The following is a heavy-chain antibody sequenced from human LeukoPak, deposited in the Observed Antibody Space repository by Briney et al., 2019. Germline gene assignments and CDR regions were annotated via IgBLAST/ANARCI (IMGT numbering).Heavy chain of an antibody. CDR3: ARAICPGGSCSWFDP. D-gene: IGHD2-15*01. CDR2: IYYSGST. V-gene: IGHV4-39*07. J-gene: IGHJ5*02. CDR1: GGSISSSSYD. Sequence: PSETLSLTCTVSGGSISSSSYDWGWIRQPPGKGLEWIGSIYYSGSTYYNPSLTSRVTISVDTSKNQFSLKLSSVTAADTAVYYCARAICPGGSCSWFDPWGQGTLVTVSS.